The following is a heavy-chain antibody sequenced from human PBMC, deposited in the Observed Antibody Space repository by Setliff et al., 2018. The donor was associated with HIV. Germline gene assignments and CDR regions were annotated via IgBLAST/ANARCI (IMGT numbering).Heavy chain of an antibody. V-gene: IGHV4-61*09. Sequence: PSETLSLTCTVSGGSISSGSYYWSWIRQPAGKGLEWIGHIYTSGSTNYNSSLKSRVTISVDTSKNQFSLKLSSVAAADTAVYYCARMRGVVVVAAILILAADAFDIWGQGTMVTVSS. CDR1: GGSISSGSYY. D-gene: IGHD2-15*01. CDR3: ARMRGVVVVAAILILAADAFDI. J-gene: IGHJ3*02. CDR2: IYTSGST.